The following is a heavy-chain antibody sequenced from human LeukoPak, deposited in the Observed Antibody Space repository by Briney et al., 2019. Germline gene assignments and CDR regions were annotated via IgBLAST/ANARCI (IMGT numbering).Heavy chain of an antibody. D-gene: IGHD1-1*01. CDR3: ARNKRGASGNYYFDY. Sequence: ASVKVSCKASGYTFTSYGISWVRQAPGQGLEWMGWISAYNGNTNYAQKLQGRVTMTTDTSTSTAYMELRSLRSDDTAVYHCARNKRGASGNYYFDYWGQGTLVTVSS. CDR1: GYTFTSYG. CDR2: ISAYNGNT. J-gene: IGHJ4*02. V-gene: IGHV1-18*01.